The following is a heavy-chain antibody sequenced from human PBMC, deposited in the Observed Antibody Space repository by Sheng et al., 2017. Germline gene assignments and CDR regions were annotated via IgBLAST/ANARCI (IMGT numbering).Heavy chain of an antibody. CDR2: IYHSGST. D-gene: IGHD1-26*01. Sequence: QVQLQESGPGLVKPSETLSLTCAVSGYSISSGYYWGWIRQPPRERGWIGLGGIYHSGSTYYNPSLKSRVTISVDTSKNQFSLKLSSVTAADTAVYYCARERRVGFWPDAFDIVGPRDNGHRLF. V-gene: IGHV4-38-2*02. CDR1: GYSISSGYY. CDR3: ARERRVGFWPDAFDI. J-gene: IGHJ3*02.